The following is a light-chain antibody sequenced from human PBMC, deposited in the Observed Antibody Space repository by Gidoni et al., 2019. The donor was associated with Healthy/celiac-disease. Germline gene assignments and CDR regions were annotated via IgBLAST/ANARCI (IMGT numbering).Light chain of an antibody. CDR3: QQYDNLLGT. V-gene: IGKV1-33*01. CDR1: QDISNY. CDR2: DAS. Sequence: DIQMTQSPSSLSASVGDRVTITCQASQDISNYLNWYQQKPGKAPKLLIYDASNWETGIPSRFSGSGSGTDFTFTISSLQPEDIATYYCQQYDNLLGTFXQXTKLEIK. J-gene: IGKJ2*02.